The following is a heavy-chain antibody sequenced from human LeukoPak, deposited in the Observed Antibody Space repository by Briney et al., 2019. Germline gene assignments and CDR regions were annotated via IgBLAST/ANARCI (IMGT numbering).Heavy chain of an antibody. CDR2: IKQDGSEK. D-gene: IGHD6-13*01. Sequence: GGSLRLSCAGSGFLFNTNWMTWVRQAPGKGLEWVATIKQDGSEKYYVDSVKGRFTVSRDNAKNSLYLQMDSLRAEDTAVYYCARYSSTISWYFFDYWGQGTLVTVPS. CDR3: ARYSSTISWYFFDY. J-gene: IGHJ4*02. CDR1: GFLFNTNW. V-gene: IGHV3-7*01.